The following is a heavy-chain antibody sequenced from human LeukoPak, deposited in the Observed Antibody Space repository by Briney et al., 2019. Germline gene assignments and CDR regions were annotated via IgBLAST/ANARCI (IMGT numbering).Heavy chain of an antibody. CDR1: GGSISSYY. J-gene: IGHJ6*02. Sequence: SETLSLTCTVSGGSISSYYWSWIRQPPGKGLEWIGYIYYSGSTNYNPSLKSRVTISVDTSKNQFSLKLSSVTAADTAVYYCARLGATTIKYYYYGMDVWGQGTTVTVSS. D-gene: IGHD1-26*01. V-gene: IGHV4-59*12. CDR2: IYYSGST. CDR3: ARLGATTIKYYYYGMDV.